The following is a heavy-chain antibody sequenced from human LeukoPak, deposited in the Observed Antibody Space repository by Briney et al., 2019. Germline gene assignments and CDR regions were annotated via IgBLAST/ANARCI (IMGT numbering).Heavy chain of an antibody. CDR3: ARVGAREIDY. D-gene: IGHD1-26*01. CDR2: IYYSGST. CDR1: GGSISSYY. Sequence: PWETLSLTCTVSGGSISSYYWSWIRQPPGKGLEWIGYIYYSGSTNYNPSLKSRVTISVDTSKNQFSLKLSSVTAADTAVYYCARVGAREIDYWGQGTLVTVSS. J-gene: IGHJ4*02. V-gene: IGHV4-59*01.